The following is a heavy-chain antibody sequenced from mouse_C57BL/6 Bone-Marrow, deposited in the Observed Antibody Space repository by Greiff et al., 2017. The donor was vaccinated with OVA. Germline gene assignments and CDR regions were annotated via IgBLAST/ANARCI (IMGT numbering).Heavy chain of an antibody. J-gene: IGHJ2*01. CDR2: ISYSGST. Sequence: VQLKESGPGMVKPSQSLSLTCTVTGYSITSGYDWHWIRHFPGNKLEWMGYISYSGSTNYNPSLKSRISITHDTSKNPFFLKLNSVTTEDTATYYCARGGYFDYWGQGTTLTVSS. CDR1: GYSITSGYD. V-gene: IGHV3-1*01. CDR3: ARGGYFDY.